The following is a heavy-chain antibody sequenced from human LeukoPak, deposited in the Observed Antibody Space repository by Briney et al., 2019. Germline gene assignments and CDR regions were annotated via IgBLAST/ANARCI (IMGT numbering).Heavy chain of an antibody. CDR3: ATASLSGFPPRD. CDR2: INAGNGNT. J-gene: IGHJ4*02. V-gene: IGHV1-3*01. CDR1: GYTFTSYA. Sequence: ASVKVSCKASGYTFTSYAMHWVRQAPGQRLEWMGWINAGNGNTKYSQKFQGRVTITRDTSASTAYMELSSLRSEDTAVYYCATASLSGFPPRDWGQGTLVTVSS. D-gene: IGHD6-19*01.